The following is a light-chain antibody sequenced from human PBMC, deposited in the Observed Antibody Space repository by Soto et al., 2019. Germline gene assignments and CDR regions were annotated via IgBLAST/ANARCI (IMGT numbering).Light chain of an antibody. J-gene: IGLJ1*01. CDR3: SSYTSTSRYV. Sequence: QSALTQPPSVSGSPGQSVTISCTGTSSDVGKYDRVSWYQQPPGTAPKLIIHEVTNRPSGVPARFSGSKSGNTASLTISGLQAEDEADYYCSSYTSTSRYVFGAGTKLTVL. V-gene: IGLV2-18*02. CDR1: SSDVGKYDR. CDR2: EVT.